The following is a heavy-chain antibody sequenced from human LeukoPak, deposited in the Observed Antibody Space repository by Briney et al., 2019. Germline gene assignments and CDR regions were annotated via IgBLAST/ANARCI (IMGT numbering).Heavy chain of an antibody. J-gene: IGHJ4*01. CDR2: VGGGDDI. Sequence: GSLRISCVASGFTFNIYGMSWVRQAPGKGLEWVSSVGGGDDIHYADSVKGRFTISRDNAKNMMYLQMNSLRAEDTAVYYCASASSHRIAAGGDYWGHGTLVTVSS. D-gene: IGHD6-13*01. V-gene: IGHV3-23*01. CDR1: GFTFNIYG. CDR3: ASASSHRIAAGGDY.